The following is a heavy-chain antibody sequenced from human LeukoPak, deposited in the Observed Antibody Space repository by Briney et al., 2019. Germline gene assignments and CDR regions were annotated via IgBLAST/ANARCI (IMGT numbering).Heavy chain of an antibody. Sequence: SVKVSCKASGGTFSNYAITWVRQAPGQGLEWVGRVVPIFGTTTYAQNFQGRVTVSADESTNTAYMELNNLQFEDTAVYYCARDQGMLATWGWFDPWGQGTRVTVSS. CDR3: ARDQGMLATWGWFDP. V-gene: IGHV1-69*13. J-gene: IGHJ5*02. CDR1: GGTFSNYA. CDR2: VVPIFGTT. D-gene: IGHD5-12*01.